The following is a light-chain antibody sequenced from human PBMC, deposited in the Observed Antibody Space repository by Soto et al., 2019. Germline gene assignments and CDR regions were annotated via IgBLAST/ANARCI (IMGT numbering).Light chain of an antibody. CDR1: QSVSRGN. J-gene: IGKJ1*01. V-gene: IGKV3-20*01. CDR2: GAS. CDR3: QQYGSSPLT. Sequence: EIVLTRSPGTLPLSPGERATLSCRASQSVSRGNLAWYQQKPGQAPRLLIFGASNRATGIPDRFSGSGSGTDFTLTVSRLEPEDFAVYYCQQYGSSPLTFGQGTKVEIK.